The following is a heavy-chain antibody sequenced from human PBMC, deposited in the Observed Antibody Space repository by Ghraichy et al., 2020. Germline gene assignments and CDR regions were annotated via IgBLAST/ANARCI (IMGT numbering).Heavy chain of an antibody. J-gene: IGHJ4*02. Sequence: SETLSLTCTVSGGSISSGDYYWSWIRQPPGKGLEWIGYIYYSGSTYYNPSLKSRVTISVDTSKNQFSLKLSSVTAADTAVYYCARVQQLWYLFDYWGQGTLVTVSS. CDR2: IYYSGST. CDR3: ARVQQLWYLFDY. CDR1: GGSISSGDYY. D-gene: IGHD5-18*01. V-gene: IGHV4-30-4*01.